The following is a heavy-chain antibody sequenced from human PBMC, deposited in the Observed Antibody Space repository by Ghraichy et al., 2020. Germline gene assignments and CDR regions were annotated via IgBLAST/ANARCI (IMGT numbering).Heavy chain of an antibody. Sequence: SETLSLTCTVSGGSISSSSYYWGWIRQPPGKGLEWIGSIYYSGSTYYNTSLKSRVTISVDTSKNQFSLKLSSLTAADTAVYYCASLPMNWYFDLWGRGTLVTVSS. CDR2: IYYSGST. J-gene: IGHJ2*01. V-gene: IGHV4-39*01. CDR3: ASLPMNWYFDL. CDR1: GGSISSSSYY. D-gene: IGHD2/OR15-2a*01.